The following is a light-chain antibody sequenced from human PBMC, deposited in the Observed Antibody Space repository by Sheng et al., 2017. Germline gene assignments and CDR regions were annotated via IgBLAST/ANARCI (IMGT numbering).Light chain of an antibody. J-gene: IGKJ3*01. V-gene: IGKV3-15*01. Sequence: EIVMTQSPATLSVSPGERVSLSCRASQSVSSNLAWYQQKSGQAPRLLLYGASTRATGVPARFSGSGSGTEFTLTISSLQSEDFAVYHCQQYHKWPGTFGPGTKLDIK. CDR1: QSVSSN. CDR3: QQYHKWPGT. CDR2: GAS.